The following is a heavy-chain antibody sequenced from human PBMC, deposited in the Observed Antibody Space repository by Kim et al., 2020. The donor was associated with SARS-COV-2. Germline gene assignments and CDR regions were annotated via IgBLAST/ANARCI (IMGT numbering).Heavy chain of an antibody. CDR3: AILSSTSTSDY. CDR1: GFIFNTYG. V-gene: IGHV3-30*03. D-gene: IGHD2-2*01. CDR2: IIYDGSDK. Sequence: GGSLRLSCAASGFIFNTYGMHWVRQAPGKGLEWVAHIIYDGSDKYYADSVKGRFTISRDNPKNTLFLQMNSLRSEDTAIYYCAILSSTSTSDYLGQGTLV. J-gene: IGHJ4*02.